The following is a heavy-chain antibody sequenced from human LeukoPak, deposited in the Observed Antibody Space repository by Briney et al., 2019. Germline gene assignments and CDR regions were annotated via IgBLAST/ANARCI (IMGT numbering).Heavy chain of an antibody. D-gene: IGHD3-10*01. Sequence: GGSLRLSCAASGFTFSSYWMHWVRQAPGKGLVWVSRINSDGSSTSYADSVKGRFTISRDNAENTLYLQMNSLRAEDTAVYYCARLANYYGSGGYTGYNWFDPWGQGTLVTVSS. CDR3: ARLANYYGSGGYTGYNWFDP. V-gene: IGHV3-74*01. CDR2: INSDGSST. CDR1: GFTFSSYW. J-gene: IGHJ5*02.